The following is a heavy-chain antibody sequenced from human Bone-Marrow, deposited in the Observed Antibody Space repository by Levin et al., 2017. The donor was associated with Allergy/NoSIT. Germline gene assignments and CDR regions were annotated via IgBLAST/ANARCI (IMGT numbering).Heavy chain of an antibody. CDR2: ISSSSSYI. Sequence: GGSLRLSCAASGFTFSSYSMNWVRQAPGKGLEWVSSISSSSSYIYYADSVKGRFTISRDNAKSSLYLQMNSLRAEDTAVYYCARDIAGIAVAGTVGGLGNQDYFDYWGQGTLVTVSS. CDR3: ARDIAGIAVAGTVGGLGNQDYFDY. CDR1: GFTFSSYS. J-gene: IGHJ4*02. D-gene: IGHD6-19*01. V-gene: IGHV3-21*01.